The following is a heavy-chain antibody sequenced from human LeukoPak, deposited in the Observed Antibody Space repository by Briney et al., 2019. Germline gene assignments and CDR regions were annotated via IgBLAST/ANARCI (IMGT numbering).Heavy chain of an antibody. CDR1: GFTVSSNY. J-gene: IGHJ4*02. V-gene: IGHV3-66*01. CDR3: ARERGSYFDY. Sequence: PGGSLRLSCAASGFTVSSNYMSWVRQAPGKGLEWVSVIYSGGSTYYADSVKGRFTISRDNAKNSLYLQMNSLRAEDTAVYYCARERGSYFDYWGQGTLVTVSS. D-gene: IGHD3-16*01. CDR2: IYSGGST.